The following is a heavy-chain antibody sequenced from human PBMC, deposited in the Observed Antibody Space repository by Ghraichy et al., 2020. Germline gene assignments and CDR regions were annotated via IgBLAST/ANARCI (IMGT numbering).Heavy chain of an antibody. V-gene: IGHV3-7*03. CDR1: GFTFSTYW. CDR3: ARDSRDRPAVGTFDY. Sequence: GGSLRLSCEASGFTFSTYWVTWVCQAPGRGLEWLANIKGDGTERYYADSLKGRFTISRDNAKNSLFLQMDSLRAEDTAVYYCARDSRDRPAVGTFDYWGQGTLVTVSS. J-gene: IGHJ4*02. D-gene: IGHD6-13*01. CDR2: IKGDGTER.